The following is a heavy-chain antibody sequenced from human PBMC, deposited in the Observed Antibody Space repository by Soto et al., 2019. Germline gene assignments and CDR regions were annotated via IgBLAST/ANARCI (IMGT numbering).Heavy chain of an antibody. V-gene: IGHV1-2*04. CDR1: GYTFTGYY. Sequence: ASVKVSCKASGYTFTGYYMHWVRQAPGQGLEWMGWINPNSGGTNYAQKFQGWVTMTRDTSISTAYMELSRLRSDDTVVYYCARDGSSGSYYGMDVWGQGTTVTVSS. J-gene: IGHJ6*02. CDR3: ARDGSSGSYYGMDV. D-gene: IGHD1-26*01. CDR2: INPNSGGT.